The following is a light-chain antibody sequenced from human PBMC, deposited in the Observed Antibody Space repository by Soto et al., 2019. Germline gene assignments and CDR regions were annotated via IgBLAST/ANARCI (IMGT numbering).Light chain of an antibody. V-gene: IGKV3-20*01. CDR2: GVS. CDR1: QSVSSTS. Sequence: EIVLTQSPGTLSLSPGDRATLSCRASQSVSSTSLAWYQQNPGQAPRLLIYGVSTRATGIPDRFSGSGSGTDFTLTISRLEPEDFAVYYCQQQKTFGQGTKVDIK. CDR3: QQQKT. J-gene: IGKJ1*01.